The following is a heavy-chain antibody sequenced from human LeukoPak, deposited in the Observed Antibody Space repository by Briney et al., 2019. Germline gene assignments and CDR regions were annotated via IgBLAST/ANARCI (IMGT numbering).Heavy chain of an antibody. Sequence: SETLSLTCTVSGGSISSYYWSWIRQPPGKGLEWIGYIYTSGSTNHNPSLKSRVTISVDTSKNQFSLKLSSVTAADTAVYYCARLDDSNAYYFDYWGQGTLVTVSS. J-gene: IGHJ4*02. CDR1: GGSISSYY. CDR3: ARLDDSNAYYFDY. CDR2: IYTSGST. D-gene: IGHD3-22*01. V-gene: IGHV4-4*09.